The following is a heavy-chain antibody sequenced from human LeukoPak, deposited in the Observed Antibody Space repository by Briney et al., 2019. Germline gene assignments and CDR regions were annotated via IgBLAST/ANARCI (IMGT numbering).Heavy chain of an antibody. Sequence: GGSLRLSCAASGFTFSSYGMHWVRQAPGKGLGWVSVISYEGSNKYYADSVKGRFTISRDNSKNTLYLQMNSLRADDTAVYYCARGQRAHVEWYYYMDVWGKGTTVTVSS. CDR1: GFTFSSYG. D-gene: IGHD1-26*01. J-gene: IGHJ6*03. CDR2: ISYEGSNK. V-gene: IGHV3-30*19. CDR3: ARGQRAHVEWYYYMDV.